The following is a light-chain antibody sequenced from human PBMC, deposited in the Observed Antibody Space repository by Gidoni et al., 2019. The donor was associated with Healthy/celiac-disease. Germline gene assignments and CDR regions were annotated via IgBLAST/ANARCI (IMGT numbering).Light chain of an antibody. CDR3: QQRSNWPLT. V-gene: IGKV3-11*01. J-gene: IGKJ4*01. Sequence: IVLTQSPATLSLSPGQRATLPCRASQSVSSYLAWYQQKPGQAPRLLIYEASNRATGIPARFSGSGSGTDFTLTISSLEPEDFAVYYCQQRSNWPLTFXGXTKVEIK. CDR1: QSVSSY. CDR2: EAS.